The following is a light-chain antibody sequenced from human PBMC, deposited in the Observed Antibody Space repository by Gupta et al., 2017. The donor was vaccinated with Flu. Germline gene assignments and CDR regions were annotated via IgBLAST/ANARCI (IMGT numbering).Light chain of an antibody. CDR2: KDT. V-gene: IGLV3-25*03. J-gene: IGLJ1*01. Sequence: GQTASITGVDDALPNQYVYWFQQKPGPAPALLIYKDTERPSGIPERFSASGSKTTVTLTISGVQAEDEADYYCQSADSTSSYSVFGTGTKVTVL. CDR1: ALPNQY. CDR3: QSADSTSSYSV.